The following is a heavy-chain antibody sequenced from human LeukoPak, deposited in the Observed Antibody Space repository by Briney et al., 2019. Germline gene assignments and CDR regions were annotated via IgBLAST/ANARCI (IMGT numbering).Heavy chain of an antibody. CDR1: GFTFGTYW. J-gene: IGHJ4*02. CDR2: IKQDGSDK. Sequence: GGSLRLSCTASGFTFGTYWMSWVRQAPGKGLEWVDNIKQDGSDKYYVDSVKGRFTISRDNAKNSLYLQMNSLRAEDTAVYYCARDLDYWGQGTLVSVSS. V-gene: IGHV3-7*05. CDR3: ARDLDY.